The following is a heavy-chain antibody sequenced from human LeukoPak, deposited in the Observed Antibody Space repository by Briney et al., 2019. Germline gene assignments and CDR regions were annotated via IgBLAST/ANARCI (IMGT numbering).Heavy chain of an antibody. CDR3: AREGGGYYYDSSGYYFFDY. V-gene: IGHV1-46*03. J-gene: IGHJ4*02. Sequence: GASVKVSCKASGYTFTSYYMHWVRQAPGQGLEWMGIINPSGGSTSYAQKFQGRVTMTRDTSTSTVYMGLSSLRSEDTAVYYCAREGGGYYYDSSGYYFFDYWGQGTLVTVSS. D-gene: IGHD3-22*01. CDR2: INPSGGST. CDR1: GYTFTSYY.